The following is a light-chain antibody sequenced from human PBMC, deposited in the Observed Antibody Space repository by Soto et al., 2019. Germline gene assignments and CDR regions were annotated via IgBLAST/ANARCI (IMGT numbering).Light chain of an antibody. CDR1: QSVSSN. CDR2: GAS. J-gene: IGKJ1*01. CDR3: QQYNNWPRT. Sequence: EIVMTQSAATLSVSPGERATLSCRASQSVSSNLAWYQQKPGQAPSLLIYGASTRATGIPARFSGSGSGTEFTLTIGSLQSEDFAVYYCQQYNNWPRTFGQGTKV. V-gene: IGKV3-15*01.